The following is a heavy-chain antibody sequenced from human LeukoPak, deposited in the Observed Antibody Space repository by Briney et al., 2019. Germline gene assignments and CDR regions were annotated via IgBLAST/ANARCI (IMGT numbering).Heavy chain of an antibody. Sequence: SETLSLTCTVSGNSISNYYWSWIRQPAGKGLEWIGSIYYSGSTYYNPFLKSRVTISVDTSKNQFSLKLSSGTAADTAVYYCARLNYYDSSGYYYVPYFDYWGQGTLVTVSS. D-gene: IGHD3-22*01. V-gene: IGHV4-59*05. CDR2: IYYSGST. CDR3: ARLNYYDSSGYYYVPYFDY. CDR1: GNSISNYY. J-gene: IGHJ4*02.